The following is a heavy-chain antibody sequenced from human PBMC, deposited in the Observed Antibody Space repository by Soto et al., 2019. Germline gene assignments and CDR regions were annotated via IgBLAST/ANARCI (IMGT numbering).Heavy chain of an antibody. CDR3: ARQEGAAFDSDGMDV. V-gene: IGHV3-74*01. J-gene: IGHJ6*02. CDR2: INSHGSST. CDR1: GFTFSSYW. D-gene: IGHD2-15*01. Sequence: EVQLLESGGCLVQPGGSLRLACAASGFTFSSYWMHWFRQAPGKGLVWVSRINSHGSSTSYADSLKRRFTISRDNAKNTLYLQMNSLRAEDTDVYYCARQEGAAFDSDGMDVWGQGTTVTVSS.